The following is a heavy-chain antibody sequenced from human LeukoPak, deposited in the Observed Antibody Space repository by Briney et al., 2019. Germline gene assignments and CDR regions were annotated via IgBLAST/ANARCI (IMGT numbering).Heavy chain of an antibody. D-gene: IGHD6-13*01. Sequence: GGSLRLSCAASGFSFNIYAMTWVRLDPGAGLEWTSAIGGSGDRTYYADSVKGRFTISRDNSKNTLYLQMNSLRAEDTAVYYCAKDRTQQPYGIFDYWGQGTLVTVSS. J-gene: IGHJ4*02. CDR3: AKDRTQQPYGIFDY. V-gene: IGHV3-23*01. CDR1: GFSFNIYA. CDR2: IGGSGDRT.